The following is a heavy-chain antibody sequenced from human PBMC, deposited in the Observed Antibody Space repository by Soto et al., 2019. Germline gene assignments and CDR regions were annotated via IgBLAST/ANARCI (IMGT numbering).Heavy chain of an antibody. CDR1: GFTFSSYG. D-gene: IGHD6-13*01. J-gene: IGHJ6*02. V-gene: IGHV3-33*01. CDR2: IWYDGSNK. CDR3: ARDRSYSSSYYYYYGMDV. Sequence: HPGGSLRLSCAASGFTFSSYGMHWVRQAPGKGLEWVAVIWYDGSNKYYADSVKGRFTISRDNSKNTLYLQMNSLRAEDTAVYYCARDRSYSSSYYYYYGMDVWGQGTTVNVSS.